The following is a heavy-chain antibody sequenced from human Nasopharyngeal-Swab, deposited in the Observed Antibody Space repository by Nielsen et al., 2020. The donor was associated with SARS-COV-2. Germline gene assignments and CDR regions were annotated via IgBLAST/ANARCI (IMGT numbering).Heavy chain of an antibody. V-gene: IGHV4-34*01. CDR2: INHSGST. J-gene: IGHJ4*02. Sequence: SETLSLTCAVYGGSFSGYYWSWIRQPPGKGLEWIGEINHSGSTNYNPSLKSRVTISVDTSKNQFSLKLSSVTAADTAVYYCARGFTAARIIDYWGQGTLVTVSS. CDR3: ARGFTAARIIDY. CDR1: GGSFSGYY. D-gene: IGHD6-6*01.